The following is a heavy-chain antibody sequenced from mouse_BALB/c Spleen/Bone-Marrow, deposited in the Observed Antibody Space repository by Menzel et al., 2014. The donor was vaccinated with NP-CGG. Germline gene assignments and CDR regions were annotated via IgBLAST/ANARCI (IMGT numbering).Heavy chain of an antibody. CDR2: INPGSGGI. CDR3: ARELVRGMDY. Sequence: VQLQQSGAELVRPGTSVKVSCKASGYAFTNYWIEWIKQGPGQGLEWIGVINPGSGGINYNEKFKGKATLTADKSSSTAYMRLSSLTSDDSAVYFCARELVRGMDYWGQGTSVTVSS. V-gene: IGHV1-54*01. D-gene: IGHD1-1*01. CDR1: GYAFTNYW. J-gene: IGHJ4*01.